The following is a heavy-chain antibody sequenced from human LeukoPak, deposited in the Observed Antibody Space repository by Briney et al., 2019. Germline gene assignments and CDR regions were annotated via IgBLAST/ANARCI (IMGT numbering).Heavy chain of an antibody. Sequence: GGSLRLSCAASGFTFSSYAMHWVRQAPGKGLEWVAVISYDGSNKYYADSVKGRFTISRDNSKNTLYLQMNSLRDEDTAVYYCARGQDSETFQYYYYMDVWGEGTTVTVSS. CDR2: ISYDGSNK. V-gene: IGHV3-30-3*01. CDR3: ARGQDSETFQYYYYMDV. J-gene: IGHJ6*03. CDR1: GFTFSSYA.